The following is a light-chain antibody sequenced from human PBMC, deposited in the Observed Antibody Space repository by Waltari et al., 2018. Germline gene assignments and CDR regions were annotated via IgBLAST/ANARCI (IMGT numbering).Light chain of an antibody. CDR1: QSVSRF. J-gene: IGKJ1*01. V-gene: IGKV3-20*01. CDR2: AAS. CDR3: QHHVRLPAT. Sequence: TLSCRASQSVSRFLAWYQQKPGQAPRLLIYAASNRAAGIPDRFSGSGSGTDFSLTISRLELEDFAVYYCQHHVRLPATFGQGTKVEIK.